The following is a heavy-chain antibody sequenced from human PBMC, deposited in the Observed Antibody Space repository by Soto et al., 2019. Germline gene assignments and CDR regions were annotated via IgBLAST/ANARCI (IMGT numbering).Heavy chain of an antibody. Sequence: QVQLVQSGAEVKKPGSSVKVSCKASGGTFSSYAISWVRQAPGQGLEWMGGIIPIFGTANYAQKVQGRVTITADESTRTAYMELRSLRSEDTAVYYCARVGDCISTSCYPRYYYYGMDVWGQGPTVAVSS. J-gene: IGHJ6*02. CDR1: GGTFSSYA. CDR2: IIPIFGTA. D-gene: IGHD2-2*01. V-gene: IGHV1-69*12. CDR3: ARVGDCISTSCYPRYYYYGMDV.